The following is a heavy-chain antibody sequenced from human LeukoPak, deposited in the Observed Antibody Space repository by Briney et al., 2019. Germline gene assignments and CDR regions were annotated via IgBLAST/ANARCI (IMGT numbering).Heavy chain of an antibody. V-gene: IGHV5-51*01. CDR2: IYPGDSDT. CDR3: ARRYCSGGSCPDDY. D-gene: IGHD2-15*01. CDR1: GYSFNTYW. Sequence: VESLKISCKGSGYSFNTYWIGWVRQMPGKGLEWMGIIYPGDSDTRYSPSFQGQVTISADKSISTAYLQWSSLKASDTAMYYCARRYCSGGSCPDDYWGQGTLVTVSS. J-gene: IGHJ4*02.